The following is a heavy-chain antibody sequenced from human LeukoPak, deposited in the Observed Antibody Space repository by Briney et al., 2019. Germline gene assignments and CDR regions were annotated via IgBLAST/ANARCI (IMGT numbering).Heavy chain of an antibody. J-gene: IGHJ4*02. D-gene: IGHD3-3*01. V-gene: IGHV1-69*06. CDR2: IIPIFGTA. CDR3: ARDSVRTIFGVTRKPDYFDY. Sequence: ASVKVSCKASGGTFSSYAISWVRQAPGQGLEWMGGIIPIFGTANYAQKFQGRATITADKSSTTVYMELSSLRSEDTAVYYCARDSVRTIFGVTRKPDYFDYWGQGTLVTVSS. CDR1: GGTFSSYA.